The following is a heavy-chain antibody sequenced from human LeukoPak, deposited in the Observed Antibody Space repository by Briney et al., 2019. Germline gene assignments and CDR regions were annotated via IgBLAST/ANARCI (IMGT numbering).Heavy chain of an antibody. J-gene: IGHJ4*02. V-gene: IGHV3-30*02. Sequence: GGSLRLSCAASGFTFSSYSMNWVRQAPGKGLEWVAFIRYDGSSKYYADSEMGRFTISRDNSKNTLYLQMNSLRVDDTAVYYCAKDQWLVLDHWGQGILVTVSS. CDR1: GFTFSSYS. CDR3: AKDQWLVLDH. CDR2: IRYDGSSK. D-gene: IGHD6-19*01.